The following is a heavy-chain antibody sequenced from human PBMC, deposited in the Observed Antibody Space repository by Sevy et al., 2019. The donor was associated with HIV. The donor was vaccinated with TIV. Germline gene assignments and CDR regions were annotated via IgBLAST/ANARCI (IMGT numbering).Heavy chain of an antibody. CDR3: ASGAPPVDWLQFSRAFDY. V-gene: IGHV4-61*02. CDR2: IYASGST. CDR1: GGSISSETYD. J-gene: IGHJ4*02. Sequence: SETLSLTCSVSGGSISSETYDWNWIRQPAGKGLEWIGRIYASGSTNYNPSLKSRVTISVDTSKTPSSLELNSVTAADTAVYYGASGAPPVDWLQFSRAFDYWGQGSLVTVSS. D-gene: IGHD5-12*01.